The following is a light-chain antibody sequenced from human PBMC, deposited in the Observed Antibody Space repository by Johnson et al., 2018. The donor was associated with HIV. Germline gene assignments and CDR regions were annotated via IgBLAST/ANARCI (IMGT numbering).Light chain of an antibody. CDR2: DNN. V-gene: IGLV1-51*01. J-gene: IGLJ1*01. CDR3: GTWDSSLSTYV. CDR1: SSNIGNHY. Sequence: QSVLTQPPSVSAAPGQKVTISCSGTSSNIGNHYVSWYQLLPGTAPKLIIYDNNQRPSGIPDRFSVSKSGTSATLGITGLQPGDEADYYCGTWDSSLSTYVFGSGTKVTVL.